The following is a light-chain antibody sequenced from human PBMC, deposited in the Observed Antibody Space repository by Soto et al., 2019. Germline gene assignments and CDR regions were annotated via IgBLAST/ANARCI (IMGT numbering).Light chain of an antibody. J-gene: IGKJ2*01. Sequence: DVVMTQSPLSLPVNLGEPAAISCRSTQSLVHSDGDTYFSWFHQRPGQSQRRLIFRVSKRDFGVPPRFIGSASGTDFTLEITSVVAEDVGVYYCMQGTPGPPYPFGQATSLEIK. CDR3: MQGTPGPPYP. V-gene: IGKV2-30*02. CDR2: RVS. CDR1: QSLVHSDGDTY.